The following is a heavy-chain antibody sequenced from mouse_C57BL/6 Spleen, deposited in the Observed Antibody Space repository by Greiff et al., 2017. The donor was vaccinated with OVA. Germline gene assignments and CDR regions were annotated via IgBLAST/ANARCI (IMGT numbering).Heavy chain of an antibody. J-gene: IGHJ3*01. CDR1: GYTFTSYW. Sequence: QVQLQQPGAELVMPGASVKLSCKASGYTFTSYWMHWVKQRPGQGLEWIGEIDPSDSYTNYNQKFKGKSTLTVDKSSSTAYMQLSSLTSEDSAVDYCARSGYDPWFAYWGQGTLVTVSA. CDR2: IDPSDSYT. CDR3: ARSGYDPWFAY. V-gene: IGHV1-69*01. D-gene: IGHD2-2*01.